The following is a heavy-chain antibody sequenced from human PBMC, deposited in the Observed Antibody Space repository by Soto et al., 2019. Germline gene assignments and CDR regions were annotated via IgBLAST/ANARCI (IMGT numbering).Heavy chain of an antibody. CDR2: ISNNGAHT. CDR3: ARRGYGSRWPNVYMVV. J-gene: IGHJ6*03. CDR1: GFTFSNYE. V-gene: IGHV3-64*01. Sequence: GGSLRLSCAASGFTFSNYEMHWVRQAPGKGLEYVSGISNNGAHTDYAKSVKGRLTISRDNSENTLYLQMGSLRAEDMALYYCARRGYGSRWPNVYMVVWGKGTTVTVSS. D-gene: IGHD6-13*01.